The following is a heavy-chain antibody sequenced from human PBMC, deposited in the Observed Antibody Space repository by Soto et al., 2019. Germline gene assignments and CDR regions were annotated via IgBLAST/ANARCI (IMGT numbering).Heavy chain of an antibody. V-gene: IGHV4-31*03. CDR2: ISYSGST. CDR1: GGSISSGGYY. Sequence: SETLSLTCTVSGGSISSGGYYWSWIRQHPGTGLEWIGYISYSGSTYYNPSLKSRVTLSVDTSKNQFSLKLTSVTTADTAVYYCARDPVDGYSFFDYWGQGILVTVSS. D-gene: IGHD2-15*01. CDR3: ARDPVDGYSFFDY. J-gene: IGHJ4*02.